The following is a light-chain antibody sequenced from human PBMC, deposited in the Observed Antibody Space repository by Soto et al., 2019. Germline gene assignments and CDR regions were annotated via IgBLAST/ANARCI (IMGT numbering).Light chain of an antibody. Sequence: EIVLTQSPGTLSLSPGERATLSCRASQSVSSSYLAWYQQKPGQAPRLLIYGASSRATGIPDRFSGSGSGTDFTLTISRLEPDDFAVYYCQQYGNSPLVTFGQGTRLEIK. CDR3: QQYGNSPLVT. V-gene: IGKV3-20*01. CDR2: GAS. J-gene: IGKJ5*01. CDR1: QSVSSSY.